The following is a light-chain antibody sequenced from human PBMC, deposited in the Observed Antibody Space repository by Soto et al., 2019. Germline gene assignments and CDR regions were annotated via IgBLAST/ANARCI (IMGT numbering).Light chain of an antibody. CDR3: QPWGAV. CDR1: SGHSSYA. J-gene: IGLJ2*01. CDR2: LNSDGSH. Sequence: QSVLTQSPSASASLGASVKLTCTLSSGHSSYAIAWHQQQPEKGPRYLMKLNSDGSHSKGDGIPDRFSGSSSGAERYLTISSLQSEDEADYYCQPWGAVFGGGTKLTVL. V-gene: IGLV4-69*01.